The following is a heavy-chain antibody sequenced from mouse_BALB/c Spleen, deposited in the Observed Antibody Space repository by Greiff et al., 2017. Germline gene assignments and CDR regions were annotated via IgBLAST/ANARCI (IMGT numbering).Heavy chain of an antibody. CDR2: IDPETGGT. CDR3: ARDVRTTMITTGGFAY. V-gene: IGHV1-15*01. D-gene: IGHD2-4*01. CDR1: GYTFTYYE. J-gene: IGHJ3*01. Sequence: VHLVESGAELVRPGASVTLSCKASGYTFTYYEMHWVKQTPVHGLEWIGAIDPETGGTAYNQKFKGKATLTADKSSSTAYMQLSSLTSEDSAVYYCARDVRTTMITTGGFAYWGQGTLVTVSA.